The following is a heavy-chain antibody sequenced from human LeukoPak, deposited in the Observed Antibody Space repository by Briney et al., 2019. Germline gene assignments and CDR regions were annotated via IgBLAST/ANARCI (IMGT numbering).Heavy chain of an antibody. CDR1: GGSISSYY. CDR3: ARHVKDSSGWYGFHDY. Sequence: SETLSLTCTVSGGSISSYYWSWIRQPPGKGLEWIGYIYYSGSTNYNPSLKSRVTISVDTSKNQFSPKLSSVTAADTAVYYRARHVKDSSGWYGFHDYWGQGTLVTVSS. V-gene: IGHV4-59*08. CDR2: IYYSGST. D-gene: IGHD6-19*01. J-gene: IGHJ4*02.